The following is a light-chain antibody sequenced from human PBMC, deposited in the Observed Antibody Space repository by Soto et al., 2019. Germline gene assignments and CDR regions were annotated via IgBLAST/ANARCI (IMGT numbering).Light chain of an antibody. CDR1: QTINTW. J-gene: IGKJ4*01. CDR3: QQYHSFSPAGLT. CDR2: DAS. Sequence: DIQMTQSPSTLSASVGERVTITCRASQTINTWLAWYQHKPGKAPKLLIYDASTLQTGVPSRFSGYSSGTEFTLTSSSLQPDDLATYFCQQYHSFSPAGLTFGGGTKVEL. V-gene: IGKV1-5*01.